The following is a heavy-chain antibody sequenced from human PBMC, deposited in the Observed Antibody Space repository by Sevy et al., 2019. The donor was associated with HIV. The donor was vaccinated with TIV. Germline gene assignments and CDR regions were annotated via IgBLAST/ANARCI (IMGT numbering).Heavy chain of an antibody. CDR2: IKQDGSEK. V-gene: IGHV3-7*01. D-gene: IGHD3-22*01. J-gene: IGHJ6*02. CDR3: AREVSSGYYDVGHRKGYYYGMDV. CDR1: GFTFSSYW. Sequence: GGSLRLSCAASGFTFSSYWMSWVRQAPGKGLEWVANIKQDGSEKYYVDSVKGRFTISRDNAKNSLYLQMNSLRAEDTAVYYCAREVSSGYYDVGHRKGYYYGMDVWGQGTTVTVSS.